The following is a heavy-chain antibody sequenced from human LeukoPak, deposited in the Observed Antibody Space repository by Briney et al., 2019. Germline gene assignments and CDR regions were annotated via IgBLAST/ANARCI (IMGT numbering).Heavy chain of an antibody. CDR1: GGTFSSYA. CDR2: IIPILGIA. CDR3: ASRLAVAGTIPDY. D-gene: IGHD6-19*01. J-gene: IGHJ4*02. Sequence: SVKVSCKASGGTFSSYAISWVRQAPGQGLEWMGRIIPILGIANYAQKFQGRVTITADKSTSTAYVELSSLRSEDTAVYYCASRLAVAGTIPDYWGQGTLVTVSS. V-gene: IGHV1-69*04.